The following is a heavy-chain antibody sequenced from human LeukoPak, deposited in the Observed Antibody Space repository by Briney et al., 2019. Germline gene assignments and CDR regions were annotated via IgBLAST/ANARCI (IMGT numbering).Heavy chain of an antibody. CDR1: GFTFGDYA. J-gene: IGHJ4*02. CDR2: IRSKAYGATT. V-gene: IGHV3-49*04. Sequence: GGSLRLSCTASGFTFGDYAMSWVRQAPGKGLEWVGFIRSKAYGATTEYAASVKGRFTISRDDSKSIAYLQMNSLKTEDTAVYYCTRTNQVLLWFGESDYWGQGTLVTVSS. D-gene: IGHD3-10*01. CDR3: TRTNQVLLWFGESDY.